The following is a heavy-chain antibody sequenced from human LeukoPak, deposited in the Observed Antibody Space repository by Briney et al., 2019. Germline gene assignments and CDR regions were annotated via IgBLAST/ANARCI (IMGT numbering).Heavy chain of an antibody. Sequence: PGRSLRLSCAASGVTVSNNFMLWVRQAPGKGLEWVSLIYSGGDTHYADSVKGRFTISRDNSKYTLYLQMNNLRAEDTAVYYCARDPPAVAINTYGWGQGTLVTVSS. CDR1: GVTVSNNF. V-gene: IGHV3-66*01. J-gene: IGHJ4*02. CDR2: IYSGGDT. D-gene: IGHD5-24*01. CDR3: ARDPPAVAINTYG.